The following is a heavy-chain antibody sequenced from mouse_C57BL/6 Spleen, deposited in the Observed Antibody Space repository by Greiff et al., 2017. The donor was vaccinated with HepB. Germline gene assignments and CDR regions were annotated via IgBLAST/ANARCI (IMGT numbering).Heavy chain of an antibody. Sequence: EVKLQESGPGLVKPSQSLSLTCSVTGYSITSGYYWNWIRQFPGNKLEWMGYISYDGSNNYNPSLKNRISIIRDTSKNQFFLKLNSVTTEDTATYYCSRANYSNLYAMDYWGQGTSVTVSS. CDR1: GYSITSGYY. D-gene: IGHD2-5*01. J-gene: IGHJ4*01. CDR2: ISYDGSN. V-gene: IGHV3-6*01. CDR3: SRANYSNLYAMDY.